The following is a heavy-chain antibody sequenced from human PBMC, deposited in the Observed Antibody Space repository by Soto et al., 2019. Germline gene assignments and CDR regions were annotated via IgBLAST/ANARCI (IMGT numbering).Heavy chain of an antibody. J-gene: IGHJ2*01. V-gene: IGHV4-30-2*01. Sequence: QATGKGLEWIGYICHGGSTYYNPSLKSRVTISVDRSKNQFSLKLSSVTAADTAVLYFFFQAKDGIRDVRSVSAFLLNRSSDL. CDR3: FFQAKDGIRDVRSVSAFLLNRSSDL. D-gene: IGHD3-10*02. CDR2: ICHGGST.